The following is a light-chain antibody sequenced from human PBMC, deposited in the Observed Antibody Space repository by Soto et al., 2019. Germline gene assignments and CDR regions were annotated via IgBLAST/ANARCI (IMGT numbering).Light chain of an antibody. CDR3: ATWDDRLNGRV. V-gene: IGLV1-44*01. Sequence: QSVLTQPPSASGTPGQRVTISCSGSSYNIGTKTVNWYQHLPGTAPKLLIYNNNERPSGVPDRFSASKSGTSAALAISGLQSEDEADYYCATWDDRLNGRVFGGGTKVTVL. CDR2: NNN. J-gene: IGLJ2*01. CDR1: SYNIGTKT.